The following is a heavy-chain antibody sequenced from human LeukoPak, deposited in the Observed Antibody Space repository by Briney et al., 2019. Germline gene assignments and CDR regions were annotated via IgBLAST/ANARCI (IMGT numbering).Heavy chain of an antibody. D-gene: IGHD6-19*01. Sequence: SETLSRTCTVSGGSISSYYWSWIRQPPGKGLKWIGYIYYSGSTNYNPSLKSRVTISVDTSKNQFSLKLSSVTAADTAVYYCARDSFSSGWGPFVYWGQGTLVIVSS. CDR2: IYYSGST. J-gene: IGHJ4*02. CDR3: ARDSFSSGWGPFVY. V-gene: IGHV4-59*01. CDR1: GGSISSYY.